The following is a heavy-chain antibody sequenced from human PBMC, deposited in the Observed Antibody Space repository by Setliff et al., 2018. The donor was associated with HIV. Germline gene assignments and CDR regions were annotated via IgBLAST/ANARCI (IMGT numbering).Heavy chain of an antibody. J-gene: IGHJ5*02. V-gene: IGHV4-59*12. D-gene: IGHD2-15*01. CDR1: GGSISTYY. Sequence: PSETLSLTCTVSGGSISTYYWSWIRQPPGKGLEWIGSIYFTGSSDNNPSLKSRVTLSVDTSKNQFSLNLTSVTAADTAVYYCARAPFRGGSFGWFDPWGQGTLVTVS. CDR3: ARAPFRGGSFGWFDP. CDR2: IYFTGSS.